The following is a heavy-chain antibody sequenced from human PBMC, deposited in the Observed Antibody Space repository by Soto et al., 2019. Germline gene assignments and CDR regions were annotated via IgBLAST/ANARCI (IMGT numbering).Heavy chain of an antibody. V-gene: IGHV4-59*08. D-gene: IGHD2-8*01. CDR3: ASYDCTNGVCYFDY. CDR1: GGSISSYY. Sequence: SETLSLTCTVSGGSISSYYWSWIRQPPGKGLEWIGYIYYSGSTNYNPSLKSRVTISVDTSKNQFSLKLSSVTAADTAVYYCASYDCTNGVCYFDYWGQGTLVTVSS. CDR2: IYYSGST. J-gene: IGHJ4*02.